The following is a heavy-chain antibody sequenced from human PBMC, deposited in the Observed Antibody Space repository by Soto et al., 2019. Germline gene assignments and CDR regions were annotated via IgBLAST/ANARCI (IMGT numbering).Heavy chain of an antibody. CDR2: ISYTGRT. J-gene: IGHJ6*02. CDR3: AREWGLLPYYVMNV. V-gene: IGHV4-61*03. CDR1: GDSVTSGSYY. Sequence: SETLSLTCIVSGDSVTSGSYYWTWLRQPPGKGLEWIGYISYTGRTKYNPSLQSRVTISVDTSKNDFSLNLSSVTAADTAVYFCAREWGLLPYYVMNVWGHGTAVTVS. D-gene: IGHD7-27*01.